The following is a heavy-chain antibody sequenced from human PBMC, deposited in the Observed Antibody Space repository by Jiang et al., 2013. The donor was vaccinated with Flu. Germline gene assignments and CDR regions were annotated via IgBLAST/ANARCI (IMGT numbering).Heavy chain of an antibody. V-gene: IGHV1-46*01. CDR1: GYTFTSYY. CDR3: ARGSYDDSSGRYYFDY. J-gene: IGHJ4*02. CDR2: INPSGGST. Sequence: SGAEVKKPGASVKVSCKASGYTFTSYYMHWVRQAPGQGLEWMGIINPSGGSTSYAQKFQGRVTMTRDTSTSTVYMELSSLRSEDTAVYYCARGSYDDSSGRYYFDYWGQGTLVTVSS. D-gene: IGHD6-19*01.